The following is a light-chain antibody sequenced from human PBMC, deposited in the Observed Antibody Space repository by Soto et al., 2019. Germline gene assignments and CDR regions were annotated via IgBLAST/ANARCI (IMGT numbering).Light chain of an antibody. J-gene: IGLJ3*02. Sequence: QSALTQPASVSGSLGQSITISCTATTSDVDNYDYVSWYQQHPGNAPRLILYEVNNRPSGVSDRFSGSKSAKTASLTISGLQAEDEADYYCSSKTNSITLVFGGGTKVTVL. V-gene: IGLV2-14*01. CDR2: EVN. CDR1: TSDVDNYDY. CDR3: SSKTNSITLV.